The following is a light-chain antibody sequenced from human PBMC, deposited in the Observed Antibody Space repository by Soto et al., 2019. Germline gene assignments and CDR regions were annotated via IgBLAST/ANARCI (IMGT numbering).Light chain of an antibody. CDR2: SAS. J-gene: IGKJ5*01. CDR1: QSISNY. CDR3: QQSYSAPVT. Sequence: IEMTQSPCSLSASVGDRVIITCRASQSISNYLNWYQPKPGEAPKLLNFSASSLQSGVPSRVSGSGSGTNFPLTISRRPPEDFAAYYSQQSYSAPVTVGQGTRL. V-gene: IGKV1-39*01.